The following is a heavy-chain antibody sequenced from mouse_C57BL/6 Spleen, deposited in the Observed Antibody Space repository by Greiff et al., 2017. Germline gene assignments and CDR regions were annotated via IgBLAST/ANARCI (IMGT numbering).Heavy chain of an antibody. CDR3: ARWDYYGTFAY. CDR2: IDPSDSET. J-gene: IGHJ3*01. Sequence: QVQLQQPGAELVRPGSSVKLSCKASGYTFTSYWMHWVKQRPIQGLEWIGNIDPSDSETHYNQKFKDKATLTVDKSSSTAYMQLSSLTSEDSAVYYCARWDYYGTFAYWGQGTLVTVSA. CDR1: GYTFTSYW. D-gene: IGHD1-1*01. V-gene: IGHV1-52*01.